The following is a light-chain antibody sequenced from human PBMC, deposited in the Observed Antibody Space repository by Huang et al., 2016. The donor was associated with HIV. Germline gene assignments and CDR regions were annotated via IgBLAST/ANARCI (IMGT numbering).Light chain of an antibody. CDR2: AAS. CDR3: QQSYSVPLT. V-gene: IGKV1-39*01. Sequence: DIQMTQSPSSLSASVGDRVTITCRASQGITNNLNWYQQKQGQAPKLLIYAASSLQSAVPSRFAGSGSGTDFTLTISGLQREDFATYYCQQSYSVPLTFAGGTKVDIK. J-gene: IGKJ4*01. CDR1: QGITNN.